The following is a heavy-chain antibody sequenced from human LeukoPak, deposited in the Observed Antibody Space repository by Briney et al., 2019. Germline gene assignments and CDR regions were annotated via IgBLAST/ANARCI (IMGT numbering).Heavy chain of an antibody. V-gene: IGHV3-30*04. CDR2: ISYDGSNK. J-gene: IGHJ4*02. D-gene: IGHD1-26*01. CDR3: ARESGSYSPYFDY. Sequence: GGSLRLSSAASGFTFSSYAMHWVRQAPGKGLEWVAVISYDGSNKYYADSVKGRFTISRDNSKNTLYLQMNSLRAEDTAVYYCARESGSYSPYFDYWGQGTLVTVSS. CDR1: GFTFSSYA.